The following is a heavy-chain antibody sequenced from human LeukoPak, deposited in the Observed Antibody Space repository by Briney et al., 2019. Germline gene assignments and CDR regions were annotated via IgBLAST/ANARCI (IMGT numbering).Heavy chain of an antibody. CDR1: GFTFSSYS. Sequence: GESLKISCAASGFTFSSYSMNWVRQAPGKGLEWVSSISSSSSYIYYADSVKGRFTISRDNAKNSLYLQMNSLRAEDTAVYYCAREPAYSKVYWGQGTLVTVSS. CDR2: ISSSSSYI. J-gene: IGHJ4*02. D-gene: IGHD4-11*01. CDR3: AREPAYSKVY. V-gene: IGHV3-21*01.